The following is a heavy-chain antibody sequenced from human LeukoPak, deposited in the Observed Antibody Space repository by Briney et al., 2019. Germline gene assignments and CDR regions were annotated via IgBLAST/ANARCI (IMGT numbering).Heavy chain of an antibody. Sequence: GGSLRLSCAASGFTFSSYAMGWVRQAPGKGLEWVSDVSGSGGSTNYADSVRGRLTISRDNSKNTLYLQMNSLRAEDTAVYYCAKVERASWAPYYFDYWGQGTLVTVSS. D-gene: IGHD2-2*01. CDR1: GFTFSSYA. V-gene: IGHV3-23*01. J-gene: IGHJ4*02. CDR2: VSGSGGST. CDR3: AKVERASWAPYYFDY.